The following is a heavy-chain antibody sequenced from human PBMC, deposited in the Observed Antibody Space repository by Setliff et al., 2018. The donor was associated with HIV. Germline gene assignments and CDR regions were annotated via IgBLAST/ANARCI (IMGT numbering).Heavy chain of an antibody. V-gene: IGHV1-18*01. CDR1: GYTFTSYG. D-gene: IGHD6-19*01. CDR3: ATAKEHWLSEGGFDY. J-gene: IGHJ4*02. CDR2: ISAYNGHT. Sequence: GASVTVSCKASGYTFTSYGISWVRQVPGQGLEWMGWISAYNGHTNYAQKFQGRVTMTIDTSTSTAYTELSSLTSDDTAVYYCATAKEHWLSEGGFDYWGQGTLVTVSS.